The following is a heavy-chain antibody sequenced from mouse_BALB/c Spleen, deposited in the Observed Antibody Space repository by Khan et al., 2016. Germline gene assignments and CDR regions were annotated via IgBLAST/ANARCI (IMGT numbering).Heavy chain of an antibody. D-gene: IGHD4-1*01. V-gene: IGHV14-3*02. Sequence: EVQLQESGAELVKPGASVKLSCTASGFNIKDTYMHWVKQRPEQGLEWIGRIDPANGNTKYDPKFQGKATLTADTSSNTAYLQLSSLTSEDTAVYYCANWDWYFDVWGAGTTVTVSS. CDR1: GFNIKDTY. CDR3: ANWDWYFDV. J-gene: IGHJ1*01. CDR2: IDPANGNT.